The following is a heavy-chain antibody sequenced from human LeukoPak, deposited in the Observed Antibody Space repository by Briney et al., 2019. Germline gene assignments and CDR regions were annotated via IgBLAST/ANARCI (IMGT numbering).Heavy chain of an antibody. V-gene: IGHV3-30*04. Sequence: QSGGSLRLSCAASGFTFSSYAMHWVRQAPGKGLEWVAVISYDGSNKYYADSVKGRFTISRDSSKNTLYLQMNSLRAEDTAVYYCARDKDIVVVVAATAFDYWGQGTLVTVSS. D-gene: IGHD2-15*01. CDR1: GFTFSSYA. J-gene: IGHJ4*02. CDR2: ISYDGSNK. CDR3: ARDKDIVVVVAATAFDY.